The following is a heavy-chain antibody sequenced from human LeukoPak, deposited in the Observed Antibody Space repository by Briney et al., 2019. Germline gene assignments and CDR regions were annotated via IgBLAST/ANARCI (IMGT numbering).Heavy chain of an antibody. CDR3: ARRSPGYSYSIDS. CDR1: GGSISTFY. J-gene: IGHJ4*02. V-gene: IGHV4-59*08. CDR2: IYYSGTT. D-gene: IGHD5-18*01. Sequence: SETLSLTCTVSGGSISTFYWSWVRQPPGKGLEWIGYIYYSGTTNYNPSLKSRVTISVDTSKNQFSLNLSSVTAADTAVYYCARRSPGYSYSIDSWGQGTLVTVSS.